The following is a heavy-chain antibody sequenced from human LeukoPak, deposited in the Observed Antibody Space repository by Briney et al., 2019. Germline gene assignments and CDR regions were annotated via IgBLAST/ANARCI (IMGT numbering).Heavy chain of an antibody. Sequence: GASVKVSCKVSGYTLTELSMHWVRQAPGEGLEWMGGFDPEDGETIYAQKFQGRVTMTEDTSTVTAYMELSSLRSEDTAVYYCATVFCGGSYCDYWGQGTLVTVSS. D-gene: IGHD2-21*01. J-gene: IGHJ4*02. CDR1: GYTLTELS. CDR2: FDPEDGET. CDR3: ATVFCGGSYCDY. V-gene: IGHV1-24*01.